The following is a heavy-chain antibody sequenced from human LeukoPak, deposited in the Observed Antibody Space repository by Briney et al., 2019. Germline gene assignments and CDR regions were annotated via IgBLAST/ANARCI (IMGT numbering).Heavy chain of an antibody. CDR2: ISSSSSYI. CDR1: GFTFSSYS. V-gene: IGHV3-21*01. J-gene: IGHJ3*02. Sequence: GGSLRLSCAASGFTFSSYSMNWVRQAPGKGLEWVSSISSSSSYIYYADSVKGRFTIPRDNAKNSLYLQMDSLRAEDTAVYYCARDAEYSTGAFDIWGQGTMVTVSS. CDR3: ARDAEYSTGAFDI. D-gene: IGHD6-25*01.